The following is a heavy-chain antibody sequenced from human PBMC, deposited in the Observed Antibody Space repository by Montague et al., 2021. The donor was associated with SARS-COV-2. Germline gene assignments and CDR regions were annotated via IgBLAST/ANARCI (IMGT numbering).Heavy chain of an antibody. Sequence: SETLSLTCAVYGGSLSGYYWSWIRQFPGKGLEWIGEIVHTGTTKYNPSLESRVTMSIDTSKKQFSLNLTSMTAADTAVYYCARTFDVFKHDNWGQGTLVAVPS. CDR1: GGSLSGYY. D-gene: IGHD3-10*02. CDR3: ARTFDVFKHDN. J-gene: IGHJ4*02. CDR2: IVHTGTT. V-gene: IGHV4-34*12.